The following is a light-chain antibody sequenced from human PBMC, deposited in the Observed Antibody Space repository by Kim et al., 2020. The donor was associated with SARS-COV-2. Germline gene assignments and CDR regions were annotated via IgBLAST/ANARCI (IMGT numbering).Light chain of an antibody. CDR3: LLSYSGAWV. J-gene: IGLJ3*02. Sequence: PGETVTLTCGSSTGPVTSSHYPYWFQQRPGQAPRTLISDTSNTHSWTPARFLGSLLGDKAALTLSGAQPEDEADYYCLLSYSGAWVFGGGTQLTVL. CDR2: DTS. V-gene: IGLV7-46*01. CDR1: TGPVTSSHY.